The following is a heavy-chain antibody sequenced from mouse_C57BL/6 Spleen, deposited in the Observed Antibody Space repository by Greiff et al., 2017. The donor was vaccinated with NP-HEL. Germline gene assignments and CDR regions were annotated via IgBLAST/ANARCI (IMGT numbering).Heavy chain of an antibody. CDR3: ARDYYGSSYFDY. CDR2: ISDGGSYT. D-gene: IGHD1-1*01. Sequence: VQLKQSGGGLVKPGGSLKLSCAASGFTFSSYAMSWVRQTPEKRLEWVATISDGGSYTYYPDNVKGRFTISRDNAKNNLYLQMSQLKSEDTAMYYCARDYYGSSYFDYWGQGTTLTVSS. CDR1: GFTFSSYA. J-gene: IGHJ2*01. V-gene: IGHV5-4*01.